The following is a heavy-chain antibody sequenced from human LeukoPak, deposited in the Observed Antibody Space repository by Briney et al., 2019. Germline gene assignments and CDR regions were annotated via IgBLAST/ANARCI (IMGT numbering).Heavy chain of an antibody. J-gene: IGHJ4*02. CDR3: ANPTASADDY. Sequence: PGGSLRLSCAASGFTFDDYAMHWVRQAPGKGLEWVSGISWNSGSIGYADSVKGRFTISRDNSKNTLYLQMNSLRAEDTAVYYCANPTASADDYWGQGTLVTVSS. CDR2: ISWNSGSI. V-gene: IGHV3-9*01. CDR1: GFTFDDYA.